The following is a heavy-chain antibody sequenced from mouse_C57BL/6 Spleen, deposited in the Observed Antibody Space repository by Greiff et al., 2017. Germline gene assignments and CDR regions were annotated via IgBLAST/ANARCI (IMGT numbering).Heavy chain of an antibody. CDR1: GYTFTDYN. CDR3: ARPNWDYYYAMDY. Sequence: VQLQQSGPELVKPGASVKIPCKASGYTFTDYNMDWVKQSHGKSLEWIGDINPNNGGTIYNQKFKGKATLTVDKSSSTAYMELRSLTSEDTAVYYCARPNWDYYYAMDYWGQGTSGTVSS. V-gene: IGHV1-18*01. J-gene: IGHJ4*01. D-gene: IGHD4-1*01. CDR2: INPNNGGT.